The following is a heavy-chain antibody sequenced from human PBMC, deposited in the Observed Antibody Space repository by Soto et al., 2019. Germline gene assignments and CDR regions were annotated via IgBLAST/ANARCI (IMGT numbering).Heavy chain of an antibody. CDR2: ISYDGSNK. J-gene: IGHJ4*02. CDR3: AKGRWAFDY. Sequence: QVQLVESGGGVVQPGRSLRLSCAASGFTFSSYGMHWVRQAPGKGLEWVAVISYDGSNKYYADSVKGRFTISRDNSKNTRYLQMNSLRAEDTAVYYCAKGRWAFDYWGQGTLVTVSS. CDR1: GFTFSSYG. V-gene: IGHV3-30*18. D-gene: IGHD6-13*01.